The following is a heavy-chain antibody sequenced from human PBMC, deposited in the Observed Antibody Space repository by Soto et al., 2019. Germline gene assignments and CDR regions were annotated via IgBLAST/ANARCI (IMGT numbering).Heavy chain of an antibody. D-gene: IGHD3-10*02. CDR1: GGSISSLY. V-gene: IGHV4-59*11. CDR2: IYYRGTT. CDR3: ARFMGVSTRPSDYYVDS. J-gene: IGHJ4*02. Sequence: QVQLQESGPGLVKPSETLSLTCTVSGGSISSLYWSWLRQSPGKGLEWIGYIYYRGTTNYNPSLKSRVTISVDTSKSQFSRKLSSVTAADTDVYYCARFMGVSTRPSDYYVDSWGQGTLVTVSS.